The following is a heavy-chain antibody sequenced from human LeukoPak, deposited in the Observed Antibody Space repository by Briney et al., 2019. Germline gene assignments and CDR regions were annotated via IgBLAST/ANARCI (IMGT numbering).Heavy chain of an antibody. J-gene: IGHJ4*02. CDR3: ARVGLYPTYYYDSFGDY. CDR1: GGAISSSSYY. D-gene: IGHD3-22*01. Sequence: SETLSLTCTVSGGAISSSSYYWGWIRQPPGKGLEWIGSIYYSGSTYYNPSLKSRVTISVDTSKNQFSLKLSSVTAADTAVYYCARVGLYPTYYYDSFGDYWGQGTLVTVSS. V-gene: IGHV4-39*07. CDR2: IYYSGST.